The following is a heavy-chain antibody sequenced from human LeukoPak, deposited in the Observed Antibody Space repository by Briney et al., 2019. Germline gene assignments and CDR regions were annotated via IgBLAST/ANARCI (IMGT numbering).Heavy chain of an antibody. CDR1: GFTFSNAY. Sequence: GGSLRLSCAASGFTFSNAYMSWVRQAPGKGLEWVGRIKSKAHGGTTEYAAPVKGRFTISRDDSKNTLFLQMNGLQTEDAALYYCATYSSSYYYFVYWGQGTLVTVSS. J-gene: IGHJ4*02. CDR2: IKSKAHGGTT. D-gene: IGHD6-13*01. V-gene: IGHV3-15*01. CDR3: ATYSSSYYYFVY.